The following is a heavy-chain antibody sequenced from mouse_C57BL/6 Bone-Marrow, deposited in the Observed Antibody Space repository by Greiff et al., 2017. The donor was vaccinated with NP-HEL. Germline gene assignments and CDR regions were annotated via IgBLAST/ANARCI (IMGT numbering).Heavy chain of an antibody. CDR2: IFPGSGST. D-gene: IGHD2-5*01. CDR1: GYTFTDSY. V-gene: IGHV1-75*01. Sequence: VQLQQSGPELVKPGASVKISCKASGYTFTDSYINWVKQRPGQGLEWIGWIFPGSGSTYYNEKFKGKATLTVDKSSSTAYMLLSSLTSEDSAVYFCAREGPYYSNYKGYYYAMDYWGQGTSVTVSS. J-gene: IGHJ4*01. CDR3: AREGPYYSNYKGYYYAMDY.